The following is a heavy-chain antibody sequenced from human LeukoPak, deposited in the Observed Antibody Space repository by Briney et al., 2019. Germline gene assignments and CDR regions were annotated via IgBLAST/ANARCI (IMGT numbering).Heavy chain of an antibody. V-gene: IGHV3-23*01. CDR1: GFTFNSYA. CDR3: AKDRIAVAVWFDP. D-gene: IGHD6-19*01. Sequence: PGGSLRLSCAASGFTFNSYAMSWVRQAPWERLQWVSGISDSGGNTYYADSVRGRFTISRDNSKNTLYLQMNSLRAEDTAVYYCAKDRIAVAVWFDPWGQGTLVTVSS. CDR2: ISDSGGNT. J-gene: IGHJ5*02.